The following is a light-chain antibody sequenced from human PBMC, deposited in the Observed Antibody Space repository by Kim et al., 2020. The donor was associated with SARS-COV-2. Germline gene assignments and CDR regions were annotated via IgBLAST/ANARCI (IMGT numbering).Light chain of an antibody. J-gene: IGLJ3*02. CDR3: SAWDSSLSAWV. CDR1: TTSVGNQG. CDR2: RNN. V-gene: IGLV10-54*01. Sequence: QPATRTCTGDTTSVGNQGAAWLQQHQGHPPKLLSYRNNNRPSGISERLSASGSGNTASLTITGLQPEDEADYYCSAWDSSLSAWVFGGGTQLTVL.